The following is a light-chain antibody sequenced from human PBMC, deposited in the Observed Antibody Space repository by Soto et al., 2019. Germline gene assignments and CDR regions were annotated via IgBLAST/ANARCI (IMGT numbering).Light chain of an antibody. Sequence: QSALTQPPSASGSPGQSVTISCTGTSSDVGGYNYVSWYQQHPGKAPKLMIYEVSKRPSGVPDRFSGSKSGNTASLTVSGLQAEDEADSYCSSYGGNNNLVFGGGTKLTVL. CDR3: SSYGGNNNLV. J-gene: IGLJ2*01. CDR1: SSDVGGYNY. CDR2: EVS. V-gene: IGLV2-8*01.